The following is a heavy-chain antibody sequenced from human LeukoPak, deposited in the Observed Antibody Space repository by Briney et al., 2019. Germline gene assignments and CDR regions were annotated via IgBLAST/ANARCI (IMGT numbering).Heavy chain of an antibody. CDR2: ISSSSSYI. V-gene: IGHV3-21*05. Sequence: GGSLRHSCAASGFTFSSYSMSWIRQAPGKGLEWVSYISSSSSYINYADSVKGRFTISRDNAKNSLFLQMNSLRAEDTAVYYCARDLSDDYSLDYWGQGTLVSVSS. CDR1: GFTFSSYS. D-gene: IGHD3-16*01. CDR3: ARDLSDDYSLDY. J-gene: IGHJ4*02.